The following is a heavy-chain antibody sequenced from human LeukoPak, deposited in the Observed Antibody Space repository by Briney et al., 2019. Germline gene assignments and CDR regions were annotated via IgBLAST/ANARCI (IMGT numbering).Heavy chain of an antibody. Sequence: GASVTVSCKASGYIFTTYYMHWVRQAPGQGLEWMGLINPYRCGTKYAQKFGGRVAMARDTYISTVYMELSRLISDDTAVYDCARDGQYSSSSRWFDPWGQGTLVTVSP. CDR1: GYIFTTYY. D-gene: IGHD6-13*01. V-gene: IGHV1-2*02. J-gene: IGHJ5*02. CDR2: INPYRCGT. CDR3: ARDGQYSSSSRWFDP.